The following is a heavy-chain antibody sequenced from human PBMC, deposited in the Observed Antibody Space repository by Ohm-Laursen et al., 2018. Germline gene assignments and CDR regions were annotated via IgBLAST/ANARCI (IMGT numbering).Heavy chain of an antibody. J-gene: IGHJ4*01. D-gene: IGHD3-22*01. Sequence: SQTLSLTCTVSGYSITNPYYWAWIRQPPGKGLEWIGSIYQSGSTYYNPSLKSRVTMSIDTSKNQFSLKLSSVTAADTAVYYCARRSSGGFEYWGHGTLVTVSS. CDR2: IYQSGST. CDR1: GYSITNPYY. V-gene: IGHV4-38-2*02. CDR3: ARRSSGGFEY.